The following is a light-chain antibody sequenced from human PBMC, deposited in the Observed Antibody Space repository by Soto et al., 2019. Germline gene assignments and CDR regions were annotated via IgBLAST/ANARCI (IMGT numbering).Light chain of an antibody. Sequence: IVMTQSPATLSVSPGDRATLSCRASQSISSKLAWYQQKPGQAPSLLIYGASTRATGVPARFSGSGSGTEFTLTIRSLQSEDFAVYYCQQYNNWITFGQGTRLEI. CDR1: QSISSK. CDR2: GAS. V-gene: IGKV3D-15*01. CDR3: QQYNNWIT. J-gene: IGKJ5*01.